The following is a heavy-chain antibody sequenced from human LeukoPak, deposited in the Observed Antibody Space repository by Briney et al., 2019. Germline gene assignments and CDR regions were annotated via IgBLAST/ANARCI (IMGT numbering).Heavy chain of an antibody. CDR1: GFIFNKHA. CDR2: LSGSGGST. Sequence: GGSLRLSCAASGFIFNKHAMSWVRQAPGKGLEWVSGLSGSGGSTDYADSVKGRFTISRDNSKNTLYLQMNSLRAEDTAVYYCASWAMVRGVRLRNFDYWGQGTLVTVSS. D-gene: IGHD3-10*01. CDR3: ASWAMVRGVRLRNFDY. V-gene: IGHV3-23*01. J-gene: IGHJ4*02.